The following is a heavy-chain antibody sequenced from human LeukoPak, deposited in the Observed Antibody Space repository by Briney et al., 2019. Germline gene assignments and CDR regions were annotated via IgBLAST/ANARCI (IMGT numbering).Heavy chain of an antibody. CDR3: ARGRYSYGSYYYYYMDV. Sequence: ASVKVSCKASGYTFTSYDINWVRQATGQGLEWMGWMNPNSGNTGYAQKFQGRVTITRNTSISTAYMELSSLRSGDTAVYYCARGRYSYGSYYYYYMDVWGKGTTVTVSS. V-gene: IGHV1-8*03. CDR2: MNPNSGNT. D-gene: IGHD5-18*01. J-gene: IGHJ6*03. CDR1: GYTFTSYD.